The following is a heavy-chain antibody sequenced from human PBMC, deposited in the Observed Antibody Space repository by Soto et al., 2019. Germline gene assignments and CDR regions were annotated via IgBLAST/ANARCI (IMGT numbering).Heavy chain of an antibody. J-gene: IGHJ4*02. Sequence: SETLSHTCTASGGSISSGGYYWSWMRQHPGKGLEWIGYIYYSGSTYYNPSLKSRVTISVDTSKNQFSLKLSSVTAADTAVYYCATSGIVDTGNGVGSVYFDYWGQGTLVTVSS. D-gene: IGHD3-22*01. CDR3: ATSGIVDTGNGVGSVYFDY. CDR2: IYYSGST. CDR1: GGSISSGGYY. V-gene: IGHV4-30-4*08.